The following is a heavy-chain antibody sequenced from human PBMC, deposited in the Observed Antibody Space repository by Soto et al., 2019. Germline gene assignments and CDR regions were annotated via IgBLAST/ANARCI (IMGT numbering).Heavy chain of an antibody. CDR2: INPNSGGT. J-gene: IGHJ6*02. Sequence: ASVKLSCKASGYTFTGYYMHWVRQAPGQGLEWMGWINPNSGGTNYAQKFQGWVTMTRDTSISTAYMELSRLRSDDTAVYYCARERTYYYDSSGHRPPYYYYYGMDVWGQGTTVTVSS. V-gene: IGHV1-2*04. CDR1: GYTFTGYY. CDR3: ARERTYYYDSSGHRPPYYYYYGMDV. D-gene: IGHD3-22*01.